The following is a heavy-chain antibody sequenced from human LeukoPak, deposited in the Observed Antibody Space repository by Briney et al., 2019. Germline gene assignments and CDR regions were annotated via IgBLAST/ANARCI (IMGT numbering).Heavy chain of an antibody. Sequence: GRSLRLSCAASGLTFSTFGMHWVRQAPGKGLEWVALISYDGSNEYYADSVKGRFTISRDNSKNTVYLQMNSLRVEDTALYYCAKGRSDFDYWGQGTLVTVSS. V-gene: IGHV3-30*18. CDR3: AKGRSDFDY. J-gene: IGHJ4*02. CDR1: GLTFSTFG. CDR2: ISYDGSNE.